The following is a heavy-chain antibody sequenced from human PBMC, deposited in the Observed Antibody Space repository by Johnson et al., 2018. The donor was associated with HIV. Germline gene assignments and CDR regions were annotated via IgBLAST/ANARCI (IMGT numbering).Heavy chain of an antibody. CDR2: ISYDGSNK. D-gene: IGHD4-17*01. CDR3: ASDYGDYDHAFDI. J-gene: IGHJ3*02. Sequence: QVQLVESGGGVVQPGRSLRLSCAASRFTFSSYAMHWVRQAPGKGLEWVAVISYDGSNKYYADSVKDRFTISRENAKNSVYLQMNSLRSDDTAVYYCASDYGDYDHAFDIWGRGTVVTVTS. CDR1: RFTFSSYA. V-gene: IGHV3-30-3*01.